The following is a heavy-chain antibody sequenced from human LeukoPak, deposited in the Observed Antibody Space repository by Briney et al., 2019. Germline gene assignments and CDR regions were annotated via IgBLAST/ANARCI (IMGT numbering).Heavy chain of an antibody. Sequence: GGSLRLSCAASGFTFSSYAMSWVRQAPGKGLEWVSAISGSGGSTYYADSVKGRFTISRDNSKNTLYLQMNSLRAEDTAVYYCAKGHSGHDLMNIWPIDYWGQGTLVTVSS. CDR2: ISGSGGST. J-gene: IGHJ4*02. D-gene: IGHD5-12*01. CDR3: AKGHSGHDLMNIWPIDY. CDR1: GFTFSSYA. V-gene: IGHV3-23*01.